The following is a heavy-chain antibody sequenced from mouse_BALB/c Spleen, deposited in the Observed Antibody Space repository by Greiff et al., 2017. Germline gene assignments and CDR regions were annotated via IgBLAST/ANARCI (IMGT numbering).Heavy chain of an antibody. V-gene: IGHV5-9-4*01. D-gene: IGHD2-4*01. CDR3: ARGNYDRGDYYAMDY. CDR2: ISSGGSYT. Sequence: EVKVVESGGGLVKPGGSLKLSCAASGFTFSSYAMSWVRQSPEKRLEWVAEISSGGSYTYYPDTVTGRFTISRDNAKNTLYLEMSSLRSEDTAMYYCARGNYDRGDYYAMDYRGQGTSVTVSS. CDR1: GFTFSSYA. J-gene: IGHJ4*01.